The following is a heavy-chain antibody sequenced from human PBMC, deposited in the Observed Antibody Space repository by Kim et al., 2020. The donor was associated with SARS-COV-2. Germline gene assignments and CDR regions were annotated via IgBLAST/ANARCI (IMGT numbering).Heavy chain of an antibody. J-gene: IGHJ5*02. Sequence: GGSLRLSCAASGFTFSSYAMSWVRQAPGKGLEWVSAISGSGGSTYYADSVKGRFTISRDNSKNTLYLQMNSLRAEDTAVYYCAKPPYSSSWNNWFDPWGQGTLVTVSS. CDR1: GFTFSSYA. CDR3: AKPPYSSSWNNWFDP. D-gene: IGHD6-13*01. V-gene: IGHV3-23*01. CDR2: ISGSGGST.